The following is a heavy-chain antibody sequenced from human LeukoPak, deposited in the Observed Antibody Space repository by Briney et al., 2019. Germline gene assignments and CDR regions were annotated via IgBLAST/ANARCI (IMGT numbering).Heavy chain of an antibody. D-gene: IGHD3-10*01. CDR3: AKHYGSGTYYNYFTY. CDR2: ISGSGGNT. CDR1: GFGFSSYA. V-gene: IGHV3-23*01. J-gene: IGHJ4*02. Sequence: GGSLRLSCEASGFGFSSYALSWVRQAPGRGLEWVSAISGSGGNTYYADFVKDRFTISRDNSQNTLFLQMSSLRADDTATYYCAKHYGSGTYYNYFTYCGRGTLVSVSS.